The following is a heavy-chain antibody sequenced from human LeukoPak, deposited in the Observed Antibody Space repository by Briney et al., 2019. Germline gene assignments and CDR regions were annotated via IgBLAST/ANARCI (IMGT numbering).Heavy chain of an antibody. CDR2: INPSGGST. CDR1: GYTFTSYY. V-gene: IGHV1-46*01. D-gene: IGHD3-22*01. Sequence: ASVKVSCKASGYTFTSYYMHWVRQAPGQGLEWMGIINPSGGSTSYAQKFQGRVTMTRDTSTSTVYMELSSLRSEDTAVYYCARDFWGDSSGYYPDYWGQGTLVTVSS. CDR3: ARDFWGDSSGYYPDY. J-gene: IGHJ4*02.